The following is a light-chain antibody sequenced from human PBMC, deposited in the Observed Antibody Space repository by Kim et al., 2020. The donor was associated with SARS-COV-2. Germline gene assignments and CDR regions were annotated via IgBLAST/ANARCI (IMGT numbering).Light chain of an antibody. V-gene: IGLV3-19*01. J-gene: IGLJ3*02. CDR2: GKN. CDR1: GLRSCY. CDR3: NSRDSSGNHLKV. Sequence: LGQTVRITCQADGLRSCYAGWYQQKPGQGPVLVIYGKNNRPSGIPVRFSGSSSGNTASLTITGAQAEDEADYYCNSRDSSGNHLKVSGGGTQRTVL.